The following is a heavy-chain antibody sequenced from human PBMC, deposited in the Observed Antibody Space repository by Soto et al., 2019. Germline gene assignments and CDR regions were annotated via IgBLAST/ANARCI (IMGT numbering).Heavy chain of an antibody. J-gene: IGHJ6*02. V-gene: IGHV4-59*01. CDR2: IYYSGST. CDR1: GGSISSYY. D-gene: IGHD3-3*01. Sequence: SETLSLTCTVSGGSISSYYWSWIRQPPGKGLEWIGYIYYSGSTNYNPSLKSRVTISVDTSKNQFSLKLSSVTAADTAVYYCARDPTGFWSGYEPVDYYYYGMYVWGQGTTVTVSS. CDR3: ARDPTGFWSGYEPVDYYYYGMYV.